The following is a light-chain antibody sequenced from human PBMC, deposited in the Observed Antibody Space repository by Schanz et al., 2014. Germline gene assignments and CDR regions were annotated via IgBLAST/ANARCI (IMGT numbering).Light chain of an antibody. J-gene: IGLJ2*01. CDR3: FSYAGSNNLA. CDR2: EVT. CDR1: SSDIGSYNR. V-gene: IGLV2-18*02. Sequence: QSALTQPPSVSGSPGQSVTISCTGTSSDIGSYNRVSWYQQPPGAAPKLIIYEVTYRPSGVPDRFSGSKSGSTASLTISGLQAEDEADYYCFSYAGSNNLAFGGGTKLTVL.